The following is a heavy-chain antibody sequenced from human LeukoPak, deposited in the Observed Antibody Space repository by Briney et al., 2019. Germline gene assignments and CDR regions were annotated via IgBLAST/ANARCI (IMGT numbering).Heavy chain of an antibody. D-gene: IGHD3-3*01. J-gene: IGHJ3*02. Sequence: PGGSLRLSCAASGFTFDDYAMHWVRQAPGKGPEWVSGISWNSGSIGYADSVKGRFTISRDNAKNSLYLQMNSLRAEDTALYYCAKVGTIFGVVTQDDAFDIWGQGTMVTVSS. CDR3: AKVGTIFGVVTQDDAFDI. V-gene: IGHV3-9*01. CDR1: GFTFDDYA. CDR2: ISWNSGSI.